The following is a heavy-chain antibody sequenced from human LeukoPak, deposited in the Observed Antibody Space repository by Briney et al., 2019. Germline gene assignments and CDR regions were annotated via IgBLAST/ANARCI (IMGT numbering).Heavy chain of an antibody. CDR2: ISESGIDT. V-gene: IGHV3-48*03. D-gene: IGHD3-10*01. CDR1: GFTFSSYE. Sequence: GGSLRLSCAASGFTFSSYEMTWVRQAPGKGLEWVSSISESGIDTHYADSVKGRFTISRDNSKSTLYLQMNSLRAEDTAVYYCARVLLWFGELYWGQGTLVTVSS. CDR3: ARVLLWFGELY. J-gene: IGHJ4*02.